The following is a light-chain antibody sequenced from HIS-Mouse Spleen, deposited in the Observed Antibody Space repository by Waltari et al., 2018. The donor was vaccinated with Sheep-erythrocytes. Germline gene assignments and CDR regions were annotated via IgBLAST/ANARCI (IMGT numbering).Light chain of an antibody. Sequence: QSALTQPRSVSGSPGQPVTISCTGTSSDVAGYTDVSWYQQHPGKAPKLMIYDVSKRPSGVPDRFSGSKSGNTASLTISGLQAEDEADYYCCSYAGSYTFVVFGGGTKLTVL. CDR2: DVS. CDR3: CSYAGSYTFVV. J-gene: IGLJ2*01. CDR1: SSDVAGYTD. V-gene: IGLV2-11*01.